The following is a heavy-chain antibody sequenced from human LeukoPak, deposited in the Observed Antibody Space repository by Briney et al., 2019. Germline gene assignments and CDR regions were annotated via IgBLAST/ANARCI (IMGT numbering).Heavy chain of an antibody. CDR1: GFTFSSYA. D-gene: IGHD1-1*01. CDR3: AKSRGWNGGAYYYYGMDV. CDR2: ISGSGSSA. Sequence: PGGSLRLSCVASGFTFSSYAMSWVRQAPGKGLEWVSSISGSGSSAYYVDSVKGRVTISRDNSKNTLYLQMNSLRAEDTAIYYCAKSRGWNGGAYYYYGMDVRGQGTTVTVSS. J-gene: IGHJ6*02. V-gene: IGHV3-23*01.